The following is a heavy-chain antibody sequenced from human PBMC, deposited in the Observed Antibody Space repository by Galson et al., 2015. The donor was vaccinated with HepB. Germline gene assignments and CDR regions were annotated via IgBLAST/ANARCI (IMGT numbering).Heavy chain of an antibody. D-gene: IGHD3-10*01. Sequence: SLRLSCAASGFTFSNAWMSWVRQAPGKGLEWVANIKQGGSEKYYVGSVKGRFTISRDNAKNSLYLQMNSLRAEDTAVYYCARDFARFGELFYFDYWGQGTLVTVSS. CDR3: ARDFARFGELFYFDY. V-gene: IGHV3-7*03. CDR2: IKQGGSEK. CDR1: GFTFSNAW. J-gene: IGHJ4*02.